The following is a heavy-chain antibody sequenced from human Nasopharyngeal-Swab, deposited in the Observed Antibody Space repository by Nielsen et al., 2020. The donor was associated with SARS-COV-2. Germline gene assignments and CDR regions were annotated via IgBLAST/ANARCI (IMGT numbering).Heavy chain of an antibody. D-gene: IGHD3-10*01. CDR3: TIGENYYGSGSQRDY. J-gene: IGHJ4*02. Sequence: GESLKISCAASGFTFSSYGMHWVRQAPGKGLEWVGRIKSKTDGGTTDYAAPVKGRFTISRDDSKNTLYLQMNSLKTEDTAVYYCTIGENYYGSGSQRDYWGQGTLVTVSS. CDR1: GFTFSSYG. V-gene: IGHV3-15*01. CDR2: IKSKTDGGTT.